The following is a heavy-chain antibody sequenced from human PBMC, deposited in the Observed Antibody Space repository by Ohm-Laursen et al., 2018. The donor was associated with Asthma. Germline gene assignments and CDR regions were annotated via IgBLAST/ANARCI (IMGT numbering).Heavy chain of an antibody. D-gene: IGHD2-2*01. Sequence: SLRLSCAAPGFTFSGSWMTWVRQAPGKGLQWLAFIKPDGSQTYYADSMEGRFSISRDNSKNSLYLQMSSLRGEDTAIYYCATLSWYASQYWGQGTLVTVSS. V-gene: IGHV3-7*01. CDR2: IKPDGSQT. CDR1: GFTFSGSW. CDR3: ATLSWYASQY. J-gene: IGHJ4*02.